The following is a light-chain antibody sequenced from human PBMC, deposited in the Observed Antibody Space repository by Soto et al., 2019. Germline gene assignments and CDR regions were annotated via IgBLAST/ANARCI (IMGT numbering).Light chain of an antibody. CDR2: NAY. V-gene: IGKV3-20*01. Sequence: EIVLTQSPGTLSLSPGERATLSCRASQNVGRNYLAWFQQRPGQPPRVLVYNAYTRAAGIPDRFSGSGSGADFSLTINTLEPEDFAVYYCHQYAFAPLTFGGGTKVEI. J-gene: IGKJ4*01. CDR3: HQYAFAPLT. CDR1: QNVGRNY.